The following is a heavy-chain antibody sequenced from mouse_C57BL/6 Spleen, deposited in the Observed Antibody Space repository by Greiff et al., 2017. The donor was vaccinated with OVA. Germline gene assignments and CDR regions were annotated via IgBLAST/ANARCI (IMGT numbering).Heavy chain of an antibody. J-gene: IGHJ3*01. V-gene: IGHV3-6*01. CDR3: ARAGTFFAY. CDR2: ISYDGSN. D-gene: IGHD4-1*01. CDR1: GYSITSGYY. Sequence: DVQLVESGPGLVKPSQSLSLTCSVTGYSITSGYYWNWIRQFPGNKLEWMGYISYDGSNNYNPSLKNRISITRDTSKNQFFLKLNSVTTEDTATYYCARAGTFFAYWGQGTLVTVSA.